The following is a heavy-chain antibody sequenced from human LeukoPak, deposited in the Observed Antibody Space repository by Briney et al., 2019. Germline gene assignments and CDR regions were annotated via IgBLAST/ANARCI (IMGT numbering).Heavy chain of an antibody. D-gene: IGHD1-7*01. J-gene: IGHJ4*02. Sequence: ASVKVSCKASGYTFTGYYMHWVRQAPGQGLEWMGWINPNSGGTNYAQNFQGRVTMTRDTSISTAYMEVSRLRSDDTAVYYCARIGGNWNYVYWGQGTLVTVSS. CDR3: ARIGGNWNYVY. CDR1: GYTFTGYY. CDR2: INPNSGGT. V-gene: IGHV1-2*02.